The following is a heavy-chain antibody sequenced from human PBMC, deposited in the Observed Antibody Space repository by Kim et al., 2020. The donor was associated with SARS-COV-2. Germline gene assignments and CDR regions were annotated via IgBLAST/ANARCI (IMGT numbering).Heavy chain of an antibody. CDR3: ARPELKQGGAFDI. J-gene: IGHJ3*02. D-gene: IGHD1-26*01. V-gene: IGHV5-51*01. Sequence: RSSPSFQGKVTISADKSISTAYLQRSSLKASDTAMYYCARPELKQGGAFDIWGQGTMVTVSS.